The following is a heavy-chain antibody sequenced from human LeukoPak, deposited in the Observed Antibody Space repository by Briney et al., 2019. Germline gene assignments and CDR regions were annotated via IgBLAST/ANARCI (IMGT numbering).Heavy chain of an antibody. J-gene: IGHJ4*02. CDR3: AKYTGWGSSGWNFDY. D-gene: IGHD6-19*01. V-gene: IGHV3-23*01. CDR2: ISGSGGST. Sequence: PGGSLRLSCAASGFTFSSYAMSWVRQAPGKGLEWVSAISGSGGSTYYADSVKGRFTISRDNSKNTLYLQMNSLRAEDTAVYYCAKYTGWGSSGWNFDYWGQGTLVTVSS. CDR1: GFTFSSYA.